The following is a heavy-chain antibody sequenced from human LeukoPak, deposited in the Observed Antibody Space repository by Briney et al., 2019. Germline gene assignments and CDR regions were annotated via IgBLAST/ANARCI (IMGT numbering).Heavy chain of an antibody. J-gene: IGHJ4*02. CDR2: IKQDGSEK. CDR1: GFTFSSHW. CDR3: ARDGTYCSSTSCYIAY. V-gene: IGHV3-7*01. Sequence: GGSLRLSCAASGFTFSSHWMSWVRQAPGKGLEWVANIKQDGSEKYYVDSVKGRFTISRDNAKNSLYLQMNSLRAEDTAVYFCARDGTYCSSTSCYIAYWGQGTLVTVSS. D-gene: IGHD2-2*02.